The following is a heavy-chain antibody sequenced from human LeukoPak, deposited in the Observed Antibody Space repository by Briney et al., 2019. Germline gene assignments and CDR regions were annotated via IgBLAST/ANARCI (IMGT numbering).Heavy chain of an antibody. J-gene: IGHJ4*02. V-gene: IGHV1-18*01. CDR2: ISAYNGNT. Sequence: GASVKVSCKASGYTFTSYGISWVRQAPGQGLEWMGWISAYNGNTNYAQKLQGRVTMTTDTSTSTAYMELRGLRSDDTAVYYCARAPNAYCTNGVCYGNFDYWGQGTLVTVSS. D-gene: IGHD2-8*01. CDR1: GYTFTSYG. CDR3: ARAPNAYCTNGVCYGNFDY.